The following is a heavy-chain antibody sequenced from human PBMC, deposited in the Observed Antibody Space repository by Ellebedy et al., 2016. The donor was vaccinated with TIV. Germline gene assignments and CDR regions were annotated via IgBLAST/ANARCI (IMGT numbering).Heavy chain of an antibody. V-gene: IGHV1-18*04. CDR2: IIAYNGNT. CDR1: GYTFTDYY. CDR3: GRELGMGRGAMDV. D-gene: IGHD7-27*01. Sequence: AASVKVSCKTSGYTFTDYYIHWVRQPPGQGLEWMGWIIAYNGNTNYAQKFQGRASMTTDASTNTVHLELMSLNFDDTAVYCCGRELGMGRGAMDVWGQGTTVSVSS. J-gene: IGHJ6*02.